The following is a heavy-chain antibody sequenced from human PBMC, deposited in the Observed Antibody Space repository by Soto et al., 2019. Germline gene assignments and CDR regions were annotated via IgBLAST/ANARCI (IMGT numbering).Heavy chain of an antibody. J-gene: IGHJ6*02. CDR2: IWHDGNNK. D-gene: IGHD1-26*01. CDR1: GFTFSNYG. CDR3: ASDLVGASDSYGLDV. V-gene: IGHV3-33*01. Sequence: GGSLRLSCAASGFTFSNYGMHWVRQAPGKGLEWVAIIWHDGNNKYYADSVRGRFIISRDNSKNRLYLQMNSLRAEDTAVYYCASDLVGASDSYGLDVWGQGSPVTVSS.